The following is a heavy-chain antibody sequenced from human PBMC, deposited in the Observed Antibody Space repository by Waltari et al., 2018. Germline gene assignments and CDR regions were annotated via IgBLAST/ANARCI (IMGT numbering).Heavy chain of an antibody. V-gene: IGHV1-46*01. J-gene: IGHJ4*02. CDR1: GYTFTSYH. D-gene: IGHD5-12*01. CDR2: INPSGGSQ. Sequence: QVQLVQSGAEVKKPGASVKVSCKASGYTFTSYHMHWVRKAPGQGLEWMGIINPSGGSQSYTQKFQGIVTMTRDTSTSTVYMELSSLRSEDTAVYYGARGGWATISDYWGQGTLVTVSS. CDR3: ARGGWATISDY.